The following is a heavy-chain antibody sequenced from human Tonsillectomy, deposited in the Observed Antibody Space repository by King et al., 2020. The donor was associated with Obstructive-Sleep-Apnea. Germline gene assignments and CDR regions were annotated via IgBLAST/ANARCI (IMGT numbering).Heavy chain of an antibody. CDR2: LSGSDGST. J-gene: IGHJ6*02. CDR1: GFTFRTYA. Sequence: VQLLESGGGLVQPGGSLRLSCAVSGFTFRTYAMHWVRQAPGKGLEWVSTLSGSDGSTYYADSVKGRFTISRDNSRNTLYLQMNSLRVEDTAEYFCAKASRDGTIVEVTTAKEYYYYYYDLDVWGQGTTVTVSS. D-gene: IGHD2-2*01. V-gene: IGHV3-23*01. CDR3: AKASRDGTIVEVTTAKEYYYYYYDLDV.